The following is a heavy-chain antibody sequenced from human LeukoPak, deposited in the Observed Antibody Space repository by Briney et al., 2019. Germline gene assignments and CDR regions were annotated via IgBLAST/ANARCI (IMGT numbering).Heavy chain of an antibody. CDR1: GYTFTSYY. CDR2: INPSDGST. D-gene: IGHD3-10*01. Sequence: ASVKVSCKASGYTFTSYYMHWVRQAPGQGLEWMGIINPSDGSTSYAQKFQGRVTMTRDTSTSTVYMELSSLRSEDTAVYYCARDFGSAYYFDYWGQGTLVTVSS. CDR3: ARDFGSAYYFDY. V-gene: IGHV1-46*01. J-gene: IGHJ4*02.